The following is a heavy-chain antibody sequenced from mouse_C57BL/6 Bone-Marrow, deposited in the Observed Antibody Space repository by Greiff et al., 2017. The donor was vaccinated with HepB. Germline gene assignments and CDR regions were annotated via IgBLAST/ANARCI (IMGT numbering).Heavy chain of an antibody. D-gene: IGHD1-1*01. Sequence: EVKVEESGGGLVKPGGSLKLSCAASGFTFSSYAMSWVRQTPEKRLEWVATISDGGSYTYYPDNVKGRFTISRDNAKNNLYLQMSHLKSEDTAMYYCARANYGSSYLYYAMDYWGQGTSVTVSS. V-gene: IGHV5-4*03. CDR2: ISDGGSYT. CDR1: GFTFSSYA. CDR3: ARANYGSSYLYYAMDY. J-gene: IGHJ4*01.